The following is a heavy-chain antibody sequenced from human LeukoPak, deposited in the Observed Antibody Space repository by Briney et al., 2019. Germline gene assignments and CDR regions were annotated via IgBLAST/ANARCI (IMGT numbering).Heavy chain of an antibody. V-gene: IGHV4-34*01. CDR2: INHSGST. Sequence: RSSETLSLTCTVYGGSFSGYYWSWIRQPPGKGLEWIGEINHSGSTSYNPSLKSRVTISVDTSKNQFSLKLSSVTAADTAVYYCARLYASGSYYNYWGQGTLVTVSS. CDR1: GGSFSGYY. D-gene: IGHD3-10*01. CDR3: ARLYASGSYYNY. J-gene: IGHJ4*02.